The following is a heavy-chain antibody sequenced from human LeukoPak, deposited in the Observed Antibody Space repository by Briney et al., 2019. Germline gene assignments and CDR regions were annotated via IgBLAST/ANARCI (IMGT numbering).Heavy chain of an antibody. CDR3: ATNTMVRGVLNY. CDR1: GFTFSSYA. CDR2: ISSNGGST. Sequence: GGSLRLSCAASGFTFSSYAMHWVRQGPGKGLEYVSAISSNGGSTYYANSVKGRFTISRDNSKNTLYLQMGSLRAEDMAVYYCATNTMVRGVLNYWGQGTLVTVSS. J-gene: IGHJ4*02. D-gene: IGHD3-10*01. V-gene: IGHV3-64*01.